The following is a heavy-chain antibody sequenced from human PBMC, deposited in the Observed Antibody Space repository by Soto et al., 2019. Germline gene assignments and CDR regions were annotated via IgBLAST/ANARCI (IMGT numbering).Heavy chain of an antibody. Sequence: SETLSLTCAVYGGSFSGYYWSWIRQPPGKGLEWIGEINHSGNTNYNPSLKSRVTISVDKSENQFPLKLSSVTAADTAVYYCASQGLPYFDWSPTPLYYMDVWGKGTTVTVSS. J-gene: IGHJ6*03. D-gene: IGHD3-9*01. V-gene: IGHV4-34*01. CDR3: ASQGLPYFDWSPTPLYYMDV. CDR1: GGSFSGYY. CDR2: INHSGNT.